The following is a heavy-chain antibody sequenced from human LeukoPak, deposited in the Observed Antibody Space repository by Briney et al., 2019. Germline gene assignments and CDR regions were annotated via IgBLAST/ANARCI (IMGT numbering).Heavy chain of an antibody. CDR3: AKVAGVVGPPQRSWYSGGPGRYYYYGMDV. D-gene: IGHD6-13*01. V-gene: IGHV3-30*18. CDR2: ISYDGSNK. CDR1: GFTFSSYG. Sequence: GGSLRLSCAASGFTFSSYGMHWVRQAPGKGLEWVAVISYDGSNKYYADSVKGRFTISRDNSKNTLYLQMNSLRAEDTAVYYCAKVAGVVGPPQRSWYSGGPGRYYYYGMDVWGQGTTVTVSS. J-gene: IGHJ6*02.